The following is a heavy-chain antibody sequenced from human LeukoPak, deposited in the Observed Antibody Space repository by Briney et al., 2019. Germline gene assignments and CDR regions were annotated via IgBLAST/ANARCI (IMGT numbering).Heavy chain of an antibody. Sequence: SETLSLTCTVSGGSISSSSYFWGWIRQPPGKGLEWIGSIYDSGSTYYNSSLKSRVTISVDTSKNQFSLKLSSVTAADTAVYYCARSFGYSYGPLDYWGQGTLVTVSS. J-gene: IGHJ4*02. V-gene: IGHV4-39*01. CDR1: GGSISSSSYF. CDR3: ARSFGYSYGPLDY. D-gene: IGHD5-18*01. CDR2: IYDSGST.